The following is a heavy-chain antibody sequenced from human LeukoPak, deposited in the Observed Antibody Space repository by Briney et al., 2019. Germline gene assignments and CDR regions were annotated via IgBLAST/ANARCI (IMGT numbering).Heavy chain of an antibody. Sequence: NPSETLSLTCAVYGGSFSGYYWSWIRQPPGKGLEWIGEINHSGSTNYNPSLKSRVTISVDTSKNQFSLKLSSVTAADTAVYYCARIMRQWLVKGYFDYWGQGTLVTVSS. CDR3: ARIMRQWLVKGYFDY. CDR2: INHSGST. D-gene: IGHD6-19*01. J-gene: IGHJ4*02. CDR1: GGSFSGYY. V-gene: IGHV4-34*01.